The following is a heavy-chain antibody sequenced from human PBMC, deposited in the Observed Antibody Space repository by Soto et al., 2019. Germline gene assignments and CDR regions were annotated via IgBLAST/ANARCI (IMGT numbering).Heavy chain of an antibody. V-gene: IGHV4-34*01. J-gene: IGHJ5*02. CDR2: INHSVST. CDR3: ARCYDYVWGSYRRRGWFDP. Sequence: TSETLSITCAVYGGSFSCYSLSWIRQPPGKGLAWIGEINHSVSTNYIPSLQHRVTISVDPSTNHFSLRLSAVTAADTAGCYGARCYDYVWGSYRRRGWFDPWGPATLVTVS. CDR1: GGSFSCYS. D-gene: IGHD3-16*02.